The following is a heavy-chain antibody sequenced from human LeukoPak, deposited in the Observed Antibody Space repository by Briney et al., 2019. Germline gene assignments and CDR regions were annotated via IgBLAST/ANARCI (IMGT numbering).Heavy chain of an antibody. Sequence: PSETLSLTCTVSGGSISSSRYYWGWLRQPPGKGLEWIGSIYYSGSAYYNPSLKSRVTISVDTSNNQFSLRLSSVTAADTAVYYCASQRGYNYGYVDNWGQGTLVTVSS. V-gene: IGHV4-39*01. CDR3: ASQRGYNYGYVDN. D-gene: IGHD5-18*01. CDR2: IYYSGSA. J-gene: IGHJ4*02. CDR1: GGSISSSRYY.